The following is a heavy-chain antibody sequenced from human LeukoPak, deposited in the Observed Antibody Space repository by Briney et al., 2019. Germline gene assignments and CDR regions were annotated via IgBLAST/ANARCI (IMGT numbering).Heavy chain of an antibody. D-gene: IGHD6-19*01. J-gene: IGHJ4*02. CDR1: GGSISSYY. CDR2: IYTSGST. V-gene: IGHV4-4*07. Sequence: PSETLSLTCTVSGGSISSYYWSWIRQPAGKGLEWIGRIYTSGSTYYNPSLKSRVTISVDTSKNQFSLKLSSVTAADTAVYYCASLPGYSSGWFREDYWGQGTLVTVSS. CDR3: ASLPGYSSGWFREDY.